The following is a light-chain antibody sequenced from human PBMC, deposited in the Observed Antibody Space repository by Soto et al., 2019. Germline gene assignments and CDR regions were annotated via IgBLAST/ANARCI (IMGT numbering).Light chain of an antibody. CDR2: QTS. J-gene: IGKJ1*01. CDR1: QYINTR. V-gene: IGKV3-11*01. Sequence: EIVLKQSPATLSSFPGDRFTLSSRASQYINTRLAWYQHRPGQAPRLLIYQTSPRAAGIPARFSASGSGTDFTLTISDVQPEDFALYYCHQRQSWPRTFGQGTKVDIK. CDR3: HQRQSWPRT.